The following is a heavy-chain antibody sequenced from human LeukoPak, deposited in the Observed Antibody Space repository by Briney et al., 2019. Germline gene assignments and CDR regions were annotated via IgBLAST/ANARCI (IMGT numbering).Heavy chain of an antibody. CDR1: VFTFSSYS. CDR3: ARVQGVLLWFGELYGMDV. CDR2: ISSSSSTI. V-gene: IGHV3-48*01. J-gene: IGHJ6*02. Sequence: GGSLRLSCAASVFTFSSYSMNWVRQAPAKGLEWVSYISSSSSTIYYADSVKGRFTISRDNAKNSLYLQMNSLRAEDTAVYYCARVQGVLLWFGELYGMDVWGQGTTVTVSS. D-gene: IGHD3-10*01.